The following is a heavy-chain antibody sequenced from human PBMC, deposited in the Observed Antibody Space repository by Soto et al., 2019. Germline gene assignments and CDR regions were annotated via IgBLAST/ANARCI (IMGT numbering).Heavy chain of an antibody. J-gene: IGHJ4*02. V-gene: IGHV1-46*01. D-gene: IGHD2-2*01. Sequence: PWASVKVSCKASGYTFTSYYMHWVRQAPGQGLEWMGIINPSGGSTSYAQKFQGRVTMTRDTSTSTVYMELSSLRSEDTAVYYCARAPSRVVVPAAPFDYWGQGTLVTVSS. CDR2: INPSGGST. CDR3: ARAPSRVVVPAAPFDY. CDR1: GYTFTSYY.